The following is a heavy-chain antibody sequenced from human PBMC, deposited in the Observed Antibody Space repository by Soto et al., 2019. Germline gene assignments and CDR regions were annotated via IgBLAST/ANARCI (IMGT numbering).Heavy chain of an antibody. J-gene: IGHJ4*02. Sequence: GESLKISCQGSGYSFTSYWIGWVRQMPGKGLEWVGIIYPGDSDTRYSPSFQGQVTISADKSISTAYLQWSSLKASDAAMYYCARRDYYDSSGYTLDYWGQGTLVTVSS. CDR1: GYSFTSYW. CDR3: ARRDYYDSSGYTLDY. CDR2: IYPGDSDT. D-gene: IGHD3-22*01. V-gene: IGHV5-51*01.